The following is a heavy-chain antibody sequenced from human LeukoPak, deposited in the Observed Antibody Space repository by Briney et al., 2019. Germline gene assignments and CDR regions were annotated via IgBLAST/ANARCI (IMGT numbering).Heavy chain of an antibody. D-gene: IGHD1-14*01. CDR2: INHSGST. CDR3: ARGSPELLPYYYYYMDV. CDR1: GGSFSGYY. J-gene: IGHJ6*03. V-gene: IGHV4-34*01. Sequence: SETLSLTCAVYGGSFSGYYWSWIRQPPGKGLEWIGEINHSGSTNYNPSLKSRVTISVDTSKNQFSLKLSSVTAADTAVYYCARGSPELLPYYYYYMDVWGKGTTVTVSS.